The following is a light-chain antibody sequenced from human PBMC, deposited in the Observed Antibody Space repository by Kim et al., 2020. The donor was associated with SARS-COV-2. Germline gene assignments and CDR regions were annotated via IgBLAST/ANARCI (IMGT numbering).Light chain of an antibody. CDR3: EQYHSGPRT. V-gene: IGKV4-1*01. CDR1: QSVLYSSTNITD. CDR2: WAS. J-gene: IGKJ1*01. Sequence: ATVNGRSSQSVLYSSTNITDFAWYQRKPGQPPKLLIYWASVRESGVPDRFSGGGSGTDFTLTISSLQAEDMAVYYCEQYHSGPRTFGQGTKVDIK.